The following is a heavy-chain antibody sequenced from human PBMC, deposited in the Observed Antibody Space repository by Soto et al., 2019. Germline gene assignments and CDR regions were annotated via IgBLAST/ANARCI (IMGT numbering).Heavy chain of an antibody. CDR2: IDPSDSYT. J-gene: IGHJ4*02. CDR3: AGRGVDSYGRKSDY. Sequence: GESLKISCNGSGYSFTSYWISWVRQMPGKGLEWMGRIDPSDSYTNYSPSFQGHVTISADKSISTAYLQWSSLKASDTAMYYCAGRGVDSYGRKSDYWGQGTLVTVSS. D-gene: IGHD5-18*01. CDR1: GYSFTSYW. V-gene: IGHV5-10-1*01.